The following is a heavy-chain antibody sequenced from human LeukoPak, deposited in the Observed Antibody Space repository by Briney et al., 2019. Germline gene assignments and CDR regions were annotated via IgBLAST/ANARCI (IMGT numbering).Heavy chain of an antibody. V-gene: IGHV3-30*04. CDR1: GFTFSSYA. D-gene: IGHD6-13*01. CDR3: AREYSSSWSTFDY. J-gene: IGHJ4*02. Sequence: GGSLRLSCAASGFTFSSYAMHWVRQAPGKGLEWVAVISYDGSNKYYADSVKGRFTISRDNSKNTLYLQMNSLRAEDTAVYYCAREYSSSWSTFDYWGQGTLVTVSP. CDR2: ISYDGSNK.